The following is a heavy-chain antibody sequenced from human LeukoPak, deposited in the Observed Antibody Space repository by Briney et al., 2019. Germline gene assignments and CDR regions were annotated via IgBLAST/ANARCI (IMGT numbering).Heavy chain of an antibody. CDR2: ISSSGSTI. J-gene: IGHJ6*02. V-gene: IGHV3-11*01. CDR3: ARDRFSSSGYYYYGMDV. CDR1: GFTFSDYY. Sequence: GGSLRLSCAASGFTFSDYYMSWIRQAPGKGLEWVSYISSSGSTIYYADSVKGRFTISRDNAKNSLYLQMNSLRAEDAAVYYCARDRFSSSGYYYYGMDVWGQGTTVTVSS. D-gene: IGHD6-13*01.